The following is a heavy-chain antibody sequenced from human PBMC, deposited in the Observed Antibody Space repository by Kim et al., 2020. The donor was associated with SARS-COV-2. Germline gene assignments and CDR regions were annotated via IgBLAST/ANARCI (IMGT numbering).Heavy chain of an antibody. J-gene: IGHJ4*02. D-gene: IGHD1-26*01. V-gene: IGHV3-48*02. Sequence: YYADSVKGRSTSARDKAKNAVYLQMNSLRDEDTAVYYCARGLGATPLFDYWGQGTLVTVSS. CDR3: ARGLGATPLFDY.